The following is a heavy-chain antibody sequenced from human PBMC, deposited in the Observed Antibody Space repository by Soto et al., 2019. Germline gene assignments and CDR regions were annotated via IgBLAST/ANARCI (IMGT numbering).Heavy chain of an antibody. Sequence: ASVKVSCKASGYTFTSYYMHWVRQAPGQGLEWMGIINPSGGSTSYAQKFQGRVTMTRDTSTSTVYMELSSLRSEDTAVYYCARDAYYYDSSGYKNANYYYYYGMDVWGQGTTVTVSS. J-gene: IGHJ6*02. CDR2: INPSGGST. D-gene: IGHD3-22*01. CDR1: GYTFTSYY. V-gene: IGHV1-46*01. CDR3: ARDAYYYDSSGYKNANYYYYYGMDV.